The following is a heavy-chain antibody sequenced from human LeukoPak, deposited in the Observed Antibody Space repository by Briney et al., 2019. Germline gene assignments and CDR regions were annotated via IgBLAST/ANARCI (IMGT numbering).Heavy chain of an antibody. Sequence: SETLSLTCTVSGGSISSSSYYWGWIRQPPGKGLEWIGSIYYSGSTYYNPSLKSRVTISVDTSKNQFSLKLSSATAADTAVYYCARHWVDSSGYSGWFDPWGQGTLVTVSS. CDR3: ARHWVDSSGYSGWFDP. CDR2: IYYSGST. D-gene: IGHD3-22*01. V-gene: IGHV4-39*01. J-gene: IGHJ5*02. CDR1: GGSISSSSYY.